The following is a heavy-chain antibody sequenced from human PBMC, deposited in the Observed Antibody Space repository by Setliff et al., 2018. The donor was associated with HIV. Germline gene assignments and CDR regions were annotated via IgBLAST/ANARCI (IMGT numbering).Heavy chain of an antibody. Sequence: LRLSCAASGFTFSSYGMHWFRQAPGKGLEWVAAISFHGINKFYVDSVKGRFTISRDNSKNTLYLQMDSLRPEDTAVYYCAKDLLGRDSSAYYCALDIWGQGTMVTVSS. D-gene: IGHD3-22*01. V-gene: IGHV3-30*18. CDR2: ISFHGINK. CDR3: AKDLLGRDSSAYYCALDI. J-gene: IGHJ3*02. CDR1: GFTFSSYG.